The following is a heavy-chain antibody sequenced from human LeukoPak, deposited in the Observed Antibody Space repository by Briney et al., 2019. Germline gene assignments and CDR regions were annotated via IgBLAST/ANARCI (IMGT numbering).Heavy chain of an antibody. J-gene: IGHJ4*02. CDR3: ARGGEAGLAD. Sequence: SETLSLTCTVSGASMSSYYWTWIRQPPGKGLEWIGYIYSSGSTNSNPSLKSRVTISVDTSKNQFSLNLSSVTAADTAVYYCARGGEAGLADWGQGTLGTVSS. V-gene: IGHV4-59*01. D-gene: IGHD4-17*01. CDR2: IYSSGST. CDR1: GASMSSYY.